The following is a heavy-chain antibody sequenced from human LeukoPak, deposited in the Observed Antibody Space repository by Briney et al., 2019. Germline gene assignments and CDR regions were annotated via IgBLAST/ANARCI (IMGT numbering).Heavy chain of an antibody. CDR3: ARPNITSYYDSRGYDAFDV. Sequence: GESLKISCKGSGYNFPSYWIGWVRQMPGKGLEWMGVIYPDDSDTRYSPSFQGQVTISADKSVSIAYLQWSSLKASDTAMYYCARPNITSYYDSRGYDAFDVWGQGTMVIVSS. D-gene: IGHD3-22*01. V-gene: IGHV5-51*01. CDR2: IYPDDSDT. J-gene: IGHJ3*01. CDR1: GYNFPSYW.